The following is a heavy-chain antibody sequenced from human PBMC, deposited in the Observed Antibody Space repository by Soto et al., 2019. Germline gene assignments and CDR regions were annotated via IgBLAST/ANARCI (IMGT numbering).Heavy chain of an antibody. CDR3: AIIVRRAIDAFDI. V-gene: IGHV1-46*01. CDR1: GYTFTSYY. Sequence: GAAVKFSCKASGYTFTSYYMHWVRPAPGQGLEWMGIINPSGGSTSYAQKFQGRVTMTRDTSISTAYMELSRLRSDDTAVYYCAIIVRRAIDAFDIWGQGTMVTVSS. CDR2: INPSGGST. D-gene: IGHD1-26*01. J-gene: IGHJ3*02.